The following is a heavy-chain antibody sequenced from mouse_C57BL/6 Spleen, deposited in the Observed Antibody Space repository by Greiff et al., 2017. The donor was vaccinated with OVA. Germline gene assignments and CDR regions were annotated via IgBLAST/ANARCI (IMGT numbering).Heavy chain of an antibody. V-gene: IGHV1-39*01. CDR1: GYSFTDYN. D-gene: IGHD1-1*01. CDR2: INPNYGTT. J-gene: IGHJ1*03. Sequence: VQLQQSGPELVKPGASVKISCKASGYSFTDYNMNWVKQSNGKSLEWIGVINPNYGTTSYNQKFKGKATLTVDQSSSTAYMPLNRLTSEDSAVYCCAREREAFYGSSLWWYFDVWGTGTTVTVSS. CDR3: AREREAFYGSSLWWYFDV.